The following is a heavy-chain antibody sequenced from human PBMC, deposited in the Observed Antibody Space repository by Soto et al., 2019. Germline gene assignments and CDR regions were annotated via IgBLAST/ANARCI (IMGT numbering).Heavy chain of an antibody. Sequence: QVQLQASGPGLVKPSGTLSLTCAVSGGSISSSNWWSWVRQPPGKGLEWIGEIYHSGSTNYNPSLKSTVTISVAKSKNQFSLKLISVNAAATAVYYCASAQYYDILTGFYFDYWGQGTLVTVSS. CDR2: IYHSGST. V-gene: IGHV4-4*02. CDR3: ASAQYYDILTGFYFDY. J-gene: IGHJ4*02. CDR1: GGSISSSNW. D-gene: IGHD3-9*01.